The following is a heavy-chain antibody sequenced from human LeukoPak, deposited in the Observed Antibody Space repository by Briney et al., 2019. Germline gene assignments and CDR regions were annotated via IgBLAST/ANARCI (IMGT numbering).Heavy chain of an antibody. CDR2: IYKIGTT. CDR1: GDSVTGYY. V-gene: IGHV4-59*02. D-gene: IGHD2-15*01. Sequence: SETLSLTCTVFGDSVTGYYLNWVRQPSGKGLEWIGHIYKIGTTNYNPSLMSRLTISADTSKNQFSLKLRSVTAADTAVYYCVIGVGWQPDYWGQGALVTVSS. CDR3: VIGVGWQPDY. J-gene: IGHJ4*02.